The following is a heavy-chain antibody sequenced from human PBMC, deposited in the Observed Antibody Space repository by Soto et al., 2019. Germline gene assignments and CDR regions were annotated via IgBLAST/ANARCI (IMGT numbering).Heavy chain of an antibody. Sequence: GGSLRLSCAASGFTFSSYAMSWVRQAPGKGLEWVSAISGSGGSTYYADSVKGRFTISRDNSKNTLYLQMNSRRAEDTAVYYFAKERRGIVATKYFDYWGQGTLVTVS. CDR2: ISGSGGST. V-gene: IGHV3-23*01. CDR1: GFTFSSYA. J-gene: IGHJ4*02. D-gene: IGHD5-12*01. CDR3: AKERRGIVATKYFDY.